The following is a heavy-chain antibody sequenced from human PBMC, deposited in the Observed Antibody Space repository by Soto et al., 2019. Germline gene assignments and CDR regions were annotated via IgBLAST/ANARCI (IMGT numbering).Heavy chain of an antibody. D-gene: IGHD3-16*02. Sequence: QVQLVQSGAEVKKPGASVKVSCKASGYTFTSYDINWVRQATGQGLEWMGWMNPNSGNTGYAQKFQGRVTMTRNTSKSTAYMGLGSLRSEDTAVYYCARALGGDYIWGSYRWDWFDPWGQGTLVTVSS. CDR2: MNPNSGNT. J-gene: IGHJ5*02. CDR1: GYTFTSYD. V-gene: IGHV1-8*01. CDR3: ARALGGDYIWGSYRWDWFDP.